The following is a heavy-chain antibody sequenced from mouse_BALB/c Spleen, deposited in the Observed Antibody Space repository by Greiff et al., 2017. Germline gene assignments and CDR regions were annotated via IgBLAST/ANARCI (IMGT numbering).Heavy chain of an antibody. CDR2: ISYSGST. Sequence: ESGPGLVKPSQSLSLTCTVTGYSITSDYAWNWIRQFPGNKLEWMGYISYSGSTSYNPSLKSRISITRDTSKNQFFLQLNSVTTEDTATYYCARDGYDGGDYWGQGTTLTVSS. D-gene: IGHD2-2*01. CDR1: GYSITSDYA. CDR3: ARDGYDGGDY. V-gene: IGHV3-2*02. J-gene: IGHJ2*01.